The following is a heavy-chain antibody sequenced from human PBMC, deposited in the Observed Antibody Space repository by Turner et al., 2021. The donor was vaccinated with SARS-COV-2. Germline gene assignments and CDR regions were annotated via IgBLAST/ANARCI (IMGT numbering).Heavy chain of an antibody. CDR1: GGTFSSNA. CDR2: IIPIFGTA. CDR3: ASDTVVTPLYGMDV. V-gene: IGHV1-69*01. J-gene: IGHJ6*02. Sequence: QLQLLQPGPGGTKRVDSLQVSCRASGGTFSSNAISWVRQAPGQGLEWVGGIIPIFGTANYAQKFQGRGTMTADEATSTAYMGRSSLGSEDTAGYYCASDTVVTPLYGMDVWGQGTTVTVSS. D-gene: IGHD2-21*02.